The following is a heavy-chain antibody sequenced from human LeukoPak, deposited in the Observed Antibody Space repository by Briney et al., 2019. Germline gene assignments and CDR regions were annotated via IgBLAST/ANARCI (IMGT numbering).Heavy chain of an antibody. CDR2: ILYDGSNK. D-gene: IGHD2-8*02. Sequence: GGSLRLSCAASGFTFSSYAMHWVRQAPGKGLEWVAVILYDGSNKYYADSVKGRFTISRDNSKNTLYLHMNTLRDEDATVYQCTRVQAGRSGHMDVWGRGTTVTVSS. V-gene: IGHV3-30-3*01. J-gene: IGHJ6*02. CDR1: GFTFSSYA. CDR3: TRVQAGRSGHMDV.